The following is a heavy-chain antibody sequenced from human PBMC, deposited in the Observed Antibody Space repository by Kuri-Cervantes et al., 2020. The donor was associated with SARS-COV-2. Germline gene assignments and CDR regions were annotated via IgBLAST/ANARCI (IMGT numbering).Heavy chain of an antibody. CDR3: AKVGNIVLAFDI. V-gene: IGHV1-18*01. CDR1: GYTFTSYG. J-gene: IGHJ3*02. Sequence: ASVKVSCKASGYTFTSYGISWVRQAPGQGLEWMGWISAYNGNTNYAQKLQGRVTMTTDTSTSTAYMELSSLRSEDTAVYYCAKVGNIVLAFDIWGQGTMVTVSS. CDR2: ISAYNGNT. D-gene: IGHD2/OR15-2a*01.